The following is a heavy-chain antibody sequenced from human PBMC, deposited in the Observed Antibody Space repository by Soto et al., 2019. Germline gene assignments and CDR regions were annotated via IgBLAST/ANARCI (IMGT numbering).Heavy chain of an antibody. CDR2: IYYSGST. D-gene: IGHD3-22*01. J-gene: IGHJ4*02. V-gene: IGHV4-59*01. CDR1: GCSISSYY. CDR3: ARVGVYYYDSSGYPYYFDY. Sequence: SETLPLTCTVSGCSISSYYWSWIRQPPGKGLEWIGYIYYSGSTNYNPSLKSRVTISVDTSKNQFSLRLSSVTAADTAVYYCARVGVYYYDSSGYPYYFDYWGQGTLVTVSS.